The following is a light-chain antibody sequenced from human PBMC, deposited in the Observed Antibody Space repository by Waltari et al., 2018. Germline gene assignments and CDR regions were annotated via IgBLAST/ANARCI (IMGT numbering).Light chain of an antibody. CDR3: QRYNSAPQT. J-gene: IGKJ1*01. V-gene: IGKV1-27*01. CDR1: QDISTY. Sequence: DVQMTQSPSSLSASIGDTVTITCRASQDISTYLAWYQLRPREVPKRLNYAASSLQSGVPSRFSGSGSGTDFTLTISSLQPEDVATYYCQRYNSAPQTFGQGTKVEIK. CDR2: AAS.